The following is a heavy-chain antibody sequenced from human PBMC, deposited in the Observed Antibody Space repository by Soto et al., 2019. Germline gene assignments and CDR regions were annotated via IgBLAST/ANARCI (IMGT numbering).Heavy chain of an antibody. CDR1: GGSITRNNHF. D-gene: IGHD6-19*01. Sequence: QLQLQESGPGLVKASETLSLTCTVSGGSITRNNHFWGWIRQSPGKGLEWIGSIQYGGTTNYNPSLKSRIILSAKTSKNQFPLMNSVTAADTAVYYCARLGSSGWYQGSYFDYWGQGTLVTVSS. CDR2: IQYGGTT. CDR3: ARLGSSGWYQGSYFDY. J-gene: IGHJ4*02. V-gene: IGHV4-39*01.